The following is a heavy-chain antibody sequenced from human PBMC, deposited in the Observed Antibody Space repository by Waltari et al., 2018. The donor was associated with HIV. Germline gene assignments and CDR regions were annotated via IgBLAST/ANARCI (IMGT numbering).Heavy chain of an antibody. D-gene: IGHD3-3*01. CDR1: GFTFGDFV. J-gene: IGHJ4*02. Sequence: EVQLVESGGGLVQPGRSLGLSCPASGFTFGDFVISWFRQAPGKGLEWVGFIRSKAYGGTTEYAASVKGRFTISRDDSKSIAYLQMNSLKTEDTAVYYCTRDGLYYDFWSGYPGYWGQGTLVTVSS. CDR2: IRSKAYGGTT. CDR3: TRDGLYYDFWSGYPGY. V-gene: IGHV3-49*03.